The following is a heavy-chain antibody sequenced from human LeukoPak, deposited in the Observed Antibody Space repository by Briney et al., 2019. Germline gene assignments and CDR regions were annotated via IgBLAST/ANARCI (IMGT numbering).Heavy chain of an antibody. J-gene: IGHJ4*02. D-gene: IGHD3-10*01. Sequence: ALVKVSCKASGYIFTSYGIIWLRQSAGQRLKWMGWISAYNGNTNYAQKLQGRVTMTTDTSTSTAYMELRSLRSDDTAVYYCARDYGSGTSDYWGQGTLVTVSS. V-gene: IGHV1-18*01. CDR3: ARDYGSGTSDY. CDR1: GYIFTSYG. CDR2: ISAYNGNT.